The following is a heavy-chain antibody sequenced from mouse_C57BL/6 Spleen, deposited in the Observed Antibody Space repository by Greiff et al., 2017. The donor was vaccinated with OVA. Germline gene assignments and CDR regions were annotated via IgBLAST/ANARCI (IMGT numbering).Heavy chain of an antibody. J-gene: IGHJ4*01. D-gene: IGHD1-1*01. V-gene: IGHV1-4*01. CDR3: TRPVEGYAMDY. CDR2: INPSSGYT. Sequence: QVQLQQSGAELARPGASVKMSCKASGYTFTSYTMHWVKQRPGQGLEWIGYINPSSGYTKYNQKFKDKATLTADKSSSTAYMQLSSLTSEDSAVYCCTRPVEGYAMDYWGQGTSVTVSS. CDR1: GYTFTSYT.